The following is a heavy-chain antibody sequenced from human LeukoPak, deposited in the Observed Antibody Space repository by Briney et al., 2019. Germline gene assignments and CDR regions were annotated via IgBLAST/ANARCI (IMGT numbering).Heavy chain of an antibody. CDR3: ARRGADCTNGVCYTFDY. CDR1: GYSFTSYW. CDR2: IYPGDSDT. V-gene: IGHV5-51*01. D-gene: IGHD2-8*01. Sequence: GESLQISCKGSGYSFTSYWIGWVRQMPGKGLEWMGIIYPGDSDTRYSPSFQGQVTISADKSISTAYLQWSSLKASDTAMYYCARRGADCTNGVCYTFDYWGQGTLVTVSS. J-gene: IGHJ4*02.